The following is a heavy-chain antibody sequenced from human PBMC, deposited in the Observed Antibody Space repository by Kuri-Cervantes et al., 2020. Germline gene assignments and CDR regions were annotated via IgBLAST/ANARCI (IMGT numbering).Heavy chain of an antibody. D-gene: IGHD3-10*01. CDR1: GFTFSNAW. V-gene: IGHV3-15*01. J-gene: IGHJ6*02. Sequence: GGSLRLSCAASGFTFSNAWMSWVRQAPGKGLEWVGRIKSKTDGGTTDYAAPVKGRFTISRDDSKNTLYLQMNSLKTEDTAVYYCTTKYYYGSGSSYYYGMDVWGQGTLVTVSS. CDR3: TTKYYYGSGSSYYYGMDV. CDR2: IKSKTDGGTT.